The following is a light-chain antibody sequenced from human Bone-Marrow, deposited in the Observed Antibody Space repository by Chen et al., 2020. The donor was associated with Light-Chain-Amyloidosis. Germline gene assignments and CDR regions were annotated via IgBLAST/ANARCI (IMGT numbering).Light chain of an antibody. CDR1: SSDVGGDNH. V-gene: IGLV2-14*01. J-gene: IGLJ1*01. CDR2: EVT. Sequence: QSALTQPASVSGSPGQSITISCTGTSSDVGGDNHVSWYQQQPDKAPKLMIYEVTNRPSWVPARFSCSKADNTASLTISGLQTEDEADYCCSSYTITNTLVFGSGTRVTVL. CDR3: SSYTITNTLV.